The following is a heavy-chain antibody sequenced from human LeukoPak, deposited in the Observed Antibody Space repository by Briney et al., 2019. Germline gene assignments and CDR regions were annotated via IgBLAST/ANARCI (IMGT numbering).Heavy chain of an antibody. J-gene: IGHJ6*03. CDR3: ARGPRITLVRGGQWYFYMDV. Sequence: SVKVSCKASGGTFSSYAISWVRQAPGQGLEWMGGIIPIFGTANYAQKFQGRVTMTRDTSTSTVYMELSSLRSDDTAVYYCARGPRITLVRGGQWYFYMDVWGKGTTVTVSS. CDR1: GGTFSSYA. CDR2: IIPIFGTA. V-gene: IGHV1-69*05. D-gene: IGHD3-10*01.